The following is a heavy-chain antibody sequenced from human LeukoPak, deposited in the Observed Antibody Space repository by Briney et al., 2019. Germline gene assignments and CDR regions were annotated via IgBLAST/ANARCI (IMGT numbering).Heavy chain of an antibody. D-gene: IGHD3-10*01. Sequence: ASVKVSCKAPGYTFTGYYVHWVRQAPGQGLEWMGWINPNGGGTNYAQRFQGRVTMTGDTSISTAYMELSRLTSDDTGVYYCARDPYYTDAFDIWGPGTKVIVSS. J-gene: IGHJ3*02. CDR1: GYTFTGYY. V-gene: IGHV1-2*02. CDR2: INPNGGGT. CDR3: ARDPYYTDAFDI.